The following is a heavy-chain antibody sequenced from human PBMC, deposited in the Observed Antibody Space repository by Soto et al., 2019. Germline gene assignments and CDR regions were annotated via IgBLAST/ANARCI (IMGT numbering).Heavy chain of an antibody. Sequence: SETLSLTCAVSGGSISSGGYSWSWIRQPPGKGLEWIGYIYHSGSTYYNPSLKSRVTISVDRSKNQFSLKLSSVAAADTAVYYSASQPNYYDSSGYLNWGQGTLVNVSS. V-gene: IGHV4-30-2*01. CDR3: ASQPNYYDSSGYLN. D-gene: IGHD3-22*01. CDR2: IYHSGST. CDR1: GGSISSGGYS. J-gene: IGHJ4*02.